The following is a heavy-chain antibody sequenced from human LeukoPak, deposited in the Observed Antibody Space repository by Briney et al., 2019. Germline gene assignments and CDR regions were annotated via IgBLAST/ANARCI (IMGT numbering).Heavy chain of an antibody. Sequence: SQTLSLTCTVSGGSISSGSYYWSWIRQPAGKGLEWIGRIYTSGSTNYNPSLKSRVTISVDTSKNQFSPKLSSVTAADTAVYYCARDPGQLWFHFDYWGQGTLVTVSS. D-gene: IGHD5-18*01. CDR3: ARDPGQLWFHFDY. CDR1: GGSISSGSYY. J-gene: IGHJ4*02. V-gene: IGHV4-61*02. CDR2: IYTSGST.